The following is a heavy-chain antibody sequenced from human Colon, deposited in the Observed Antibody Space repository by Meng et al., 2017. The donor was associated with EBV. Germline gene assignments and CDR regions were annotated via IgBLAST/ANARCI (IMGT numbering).Heavy chain of an antibody. CDR3: ARYVFDSSSLYSNWFDP. Sequence: QVQLPESGPGLVXPXXXXXLTXTXXXGSISSGTYYWGWIRQLPGKGLEWIAYIHYSGSTYYSPSLKSRVTISVDTSKNQLSLKLSSMTAADTAVYYCARYVFDSSSLYSNWFDPWGQGTLVTVSS. V-gene: IGHV4-31*02. CDR2: IHYSGST. J-gene: IGHJ5*02. D-gene: IGHD3-22*01. CDR1: XGSISSGTYY.